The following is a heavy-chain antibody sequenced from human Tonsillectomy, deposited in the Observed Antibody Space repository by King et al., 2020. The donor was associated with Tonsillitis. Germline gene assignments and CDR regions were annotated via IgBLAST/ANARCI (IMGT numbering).Heavy chain of an antibody. V-gene: IGHV3-30*04. J-gene: IGHJ4*02. CDR2: ISYDGSNK. CDR1: GFTFSSYA. Sequence: VQLVESGGGVVQPGRSLRLSCAASGFTFSSYAMHWVRQAPGKGLEWVAVISYDGSNKYYADSVKGRFTISRDNSKNTLYLQMNSLRAEDTAVYYCARDGTPAIYDSSGYYVYWGPGTPGNGSS. CDR3: ARDGTPAIYDSSGYYVY. D-gene: IGHD3-22*01.